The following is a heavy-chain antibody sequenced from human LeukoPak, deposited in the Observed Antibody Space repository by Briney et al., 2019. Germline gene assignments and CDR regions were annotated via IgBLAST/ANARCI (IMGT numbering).Heavy chain of an antibody. D-gene: IGHD6-13*01. V-gene: IGHV4-30-2*01. CDR2: IYHSGST. J-gene: IGHJ4*02. CDR3: ARVYSSSWYRGSYFDY. Sequence: PSETLSLTCAVSGGSISSGGYSWSWIRQPPGKGLEWIGYIYHSGSTYYNPSLKSRVTISVDRSKNQFSLKLSSVTAADTAVYYCARVYSSSWYRGSYFDYWGQGTLVTVSS. CDR1: GGSISSGGYS.